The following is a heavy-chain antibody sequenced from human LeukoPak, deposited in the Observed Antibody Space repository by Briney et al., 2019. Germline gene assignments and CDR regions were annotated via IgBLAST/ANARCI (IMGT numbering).Heavy chain of an antibody. V-gene: IGHV6-1*01. J-gene: IGHJ6*03. Sequence: SQTLSLTCAISGDSVPSNSAAWNWIRQSPSRGLEWLGRTYYRSKWYNDYAVSVKSRITINPDTSKNQFSLQPNSVTPEDTAVYYCARTERQPRTGNYYYYMDVWGKGTTVTVSS. CDR1: GDSVPSNSAA. CDR2: TYYRSKWYN. D-gene: IGHD1-1*01. CDR3: ARTERQPRTGNYYYYMDV.